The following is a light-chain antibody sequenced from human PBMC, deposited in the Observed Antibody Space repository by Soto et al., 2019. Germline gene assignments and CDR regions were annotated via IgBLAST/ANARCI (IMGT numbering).Light chain of an antibody. V-gene: IGKV3-15*01. CDR1: QSVGSN. J-gene: IGKJ2*01. CDR2: GAS. Sequence: ETVMTQSPATLSVSPGERASLSCRASQSVGSNLAWYQQTAGQAPRLLIYGASTRATGIPARLSGSGSGTEFTLTISGLQSEDFAVYSCQQYTNWPYTLGQGTKLESK. CDR3: QQYTNWPYT.